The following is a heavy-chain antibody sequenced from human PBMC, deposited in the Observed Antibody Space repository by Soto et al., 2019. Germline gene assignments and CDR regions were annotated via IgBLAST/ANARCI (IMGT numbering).Heavy chain of an antibody. CDR2: IYYTGKT. CDR3: GRDLTSNANCIDP. D-gene: IGHD2-2*01. V-gene: IGHV4-30-4*01. J-gene: IGHJ5*01. Sequence: SETLSITCSVSGDYIHVGGYYWTWIRQRPGKGLEWMGYIYYTGKTYYNPSLESRLTMSVDRSKNQFSLRLTSVTAADTAVYFCGRDLTSNANCIDPWGQGTLVTVSS. CDR1: GDYIHVGGYY.